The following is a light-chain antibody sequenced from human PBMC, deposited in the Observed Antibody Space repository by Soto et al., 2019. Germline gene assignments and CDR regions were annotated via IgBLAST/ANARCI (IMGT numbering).Light chain of an antibody. J-gene: IGLJ2*01. CDR3: CSSAGSNTV. Sequence: QSALTQPASVSGSPGQSITISCTGTSSDIGNDHLLSWYQQLPGKVPKLVIFEGDKRPSGVSRRFSGSKSGNTASLTISGLQPEDEADYYCCSSAGSNTVFGGGTQLTVL. CDR2: EGD. V-gene: IGLV2-23*01. CDR1: SSDIGNDHL.